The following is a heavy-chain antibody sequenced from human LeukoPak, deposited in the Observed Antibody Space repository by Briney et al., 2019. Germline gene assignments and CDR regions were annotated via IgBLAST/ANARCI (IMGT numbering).Heavy chain of an antibody. CDR3: ARRLGYSYPFDC. Sequence: SETLSLTCTVSGGTISDYYWTWIRQPPGKGLEWIGCIYYSGSTNYNPSLTSRVTISVDTSKNQFSLKLSSVTAADTAVYYCARRLGYSYPFDCWGQGTLVSVSS. CDR1: GGTISDYY. V-gene: IGHV4-59*08. D-gene: IGHD5-18*01. CDR2: IYYSGST. J-gene: IGHJ4*02.